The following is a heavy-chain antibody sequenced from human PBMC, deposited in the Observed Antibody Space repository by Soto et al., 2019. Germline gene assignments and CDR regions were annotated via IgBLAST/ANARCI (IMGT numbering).Heavy chain of an antibody. D-gene: IGHD1-26*01. J-gene: IGHJ4*02. Sequence: SGPTLVHPTQTLTLTCTFSGFSLSTSGVGVGWIRQPPGKALEWLALTYWDDDKRYSPSLKTRLAISKDTSKNQVVLTMTNMDPVDTATYYCARTLIVGATYYFDYWGQGTLVTVSS. CDR3: ARTLIVGATYYFDY. CDR2: TYWDDDK. V-gene: IGHV2-5*02. CDR1: GFSLSTSGVG.